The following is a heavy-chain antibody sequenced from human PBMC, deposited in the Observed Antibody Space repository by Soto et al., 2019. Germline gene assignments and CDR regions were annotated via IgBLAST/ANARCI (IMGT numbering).Heavy chain of an antibody. CDR1: GGSNSGGGYY. CDR2: IYYSGST. Sequence: PSETLSLTCTVSGGSNSGGGYYWSWIRQHPGKGLEWIGYIYYSGSTYYNPSLKSRVTISVDTSKNQFSLKLSSVTAADTAVYYCARDSEQTDDAFDIWGQGTMVTVSS. CDR3: ARDSEQTDDAFDI. V-gene: IGHV4-31*03. J-gene: IGHJ3*02.